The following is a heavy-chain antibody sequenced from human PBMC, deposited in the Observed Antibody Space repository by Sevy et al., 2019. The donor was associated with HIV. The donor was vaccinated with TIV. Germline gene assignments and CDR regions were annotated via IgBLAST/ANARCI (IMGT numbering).Heavy chain of an antibody. V-gene: IGHV4-59*13. D-gene: IGHD1-26*01. CDR1: GGSISSYY. Sequence: SENLSLTCTVSGGSISSYYWSWIRQPPGKGLEWIGYIYYSGSTNYNPSLKSRVTIPVDTSKNQFSLKLSSVTAADTAVYYCARTLKPQDVGYYYGMDVWGQGTTVTVSS. CDR2: IYYSGST. CDR3: ARTLKPQDVGYYYGMDV. J-gene: IGHJ6*02.